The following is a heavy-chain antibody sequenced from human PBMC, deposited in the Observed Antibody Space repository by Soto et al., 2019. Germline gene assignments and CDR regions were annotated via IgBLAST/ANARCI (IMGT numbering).Heavy chain of an antibody. V-gene: IGHV4-59*08. D-gene: IGHD3-10*01. CDR2: IHHSGST. J-gene: IGHJ6*02. CDR1: GGSITSHY. Sequence: SETLSLTCSVSGGSITSHYCSWFRQPPGKGLEWIGYIHHSGSTSYNPSLKSRATMSVDTSKNQFSLKLNSVTAADTALYYCARQGFGQLHGLVDVWGPGITVTVSS. CDR3: ARQGFGQLHGLVDV.